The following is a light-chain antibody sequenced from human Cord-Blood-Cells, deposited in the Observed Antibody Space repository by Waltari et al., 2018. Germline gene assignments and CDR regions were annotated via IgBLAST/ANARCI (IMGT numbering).Light chain of an antibody. V-gene: IGKV3-15*01. CDR3: QQYNNWPPLT. CDR1: QSVSRN. J-gene: IGKJ4*01. Sequence: EIVMTQSPATLSVSPGERATLPCRASQSVSRNLAWYQQKPGQAPRLLIYCASTRATGIPARFSGSGSGTEFTLTISSLQSEDFAVYYCQQYNNWPPLTFGGGTKVEIK. CDR2: CAS.